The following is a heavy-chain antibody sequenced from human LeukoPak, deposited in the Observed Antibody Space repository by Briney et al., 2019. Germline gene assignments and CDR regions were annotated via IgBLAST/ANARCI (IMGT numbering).Heavy chain of an antibody. CDR2: IYHSGST. Sequence: SETLSLTCAVSGGPISSSNWWSWVRQPPGKGLEWIGEIYHSGSTNYNPSLKSRVTISVDTSKNQFSLKLSSVTAADTAVYYCARGGSSWLYYYYYYYMDVWGKGTTVTVSS. CDR3: ARGGSSWLYYYYYYYMDV. D-gene: IGHD6-13*01. V-gene: IGHV4-4*02. J-gene: IGHJ6*03. CDR1: GGPISSSNW.